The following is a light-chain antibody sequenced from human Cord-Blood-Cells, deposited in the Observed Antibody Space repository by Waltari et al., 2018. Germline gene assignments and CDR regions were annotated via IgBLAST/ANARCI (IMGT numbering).Light chain of an antibody. CDR2: WAS. J-gene: IGKJ1*01. CDR3: QQYYSTPWT. CDR1: QCVLYSPNHKNY. V-gene: IGKV4-1*01. Sequence: DIVMNQSPDSLAVSLGERATINCKSSQCVLYSPNHKNYLAWYQQKPGQPPKLLIYWASTRESGVPDRFSGSGSGTDFTLTISSLQAEDVAVYYCQQYYSTPWTFGQGTKVEIK.